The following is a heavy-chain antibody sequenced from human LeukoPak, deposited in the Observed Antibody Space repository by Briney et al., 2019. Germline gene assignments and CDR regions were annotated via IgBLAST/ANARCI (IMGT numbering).Heavy chain of an antibody. J-gene: IGHJ4*02. V-gene: IGHV3-7*01. Sequence: PGGSLRLSCAASGFTLSSYWMSWVRQAPGKGLEWVANIKQDGSEKYYVDSVKGRFTISRDNAKNSLYLQMNSQRAEDTAVYYCPRDPEYYYDSSGYLDYWGQGTLVTVSS. CDR1: GFTLSSYW. CDR3: PRDPEYYYDSSGYLDY. CDR2: IKQDGSEK. D-gene: IGHD3-22*01.